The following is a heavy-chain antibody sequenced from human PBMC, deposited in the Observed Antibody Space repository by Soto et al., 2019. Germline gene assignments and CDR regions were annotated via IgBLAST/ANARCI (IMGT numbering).Heavy chain of an antibody. CDR1: GLTFGNYA. J-gene: IGHJ2*01. D-gene: IGHD2-21*02. V-gene: IGHV3-23*01. CDR2: ISGDSGRT. CDR3: AVTPNCGRDCSAASYWYFDI. Sequence: EVQLLESGGGLVQPGGSVRLSCAASGLTFGNYAMSWVRQAPGKGLEWVSAISGDSGRTYYADSVKGRFNISRDNSKNTLYLQMNTLRAEDTAVYYCAVTPNCGRDCSAASYWYFDIWGRGTLVTVSS.